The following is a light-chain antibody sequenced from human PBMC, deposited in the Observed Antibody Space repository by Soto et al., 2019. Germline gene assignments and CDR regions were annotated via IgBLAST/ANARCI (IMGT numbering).Light chain of an antibody. CDR2: EGS. CDR3: CSYAGSSLVV. J-gene: IGLJ2*01. V-gene: IGLV2-23*01. CDR1: SSDVGSYNL. Sequence: QSALTQPASVSGSPGQSITISCTGTSSDVGSYNLVSWYQQHPGKAPKLMIYEGSKRPSGVSNRFSGSKSGNTASLTISGLQAEDEADYYCCSYAGSSLVVFGGGTKVTVL.